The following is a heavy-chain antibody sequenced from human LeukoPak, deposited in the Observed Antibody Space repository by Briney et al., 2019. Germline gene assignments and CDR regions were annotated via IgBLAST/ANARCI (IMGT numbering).Heavy chain of an antibody. CDR1: GFTFSSYW. CDR3: AKSHLGYCSGGSCYLRAFDI. Sequence: PGGSLRLSCAASGFTFSSYWMSWVRQAPGKGLEWVANIKQDGSEKYYVDSVKGRFTISRDNAKNSLYLQMSSLRAEDTAVYYCAKSHLGYCSGGSCYLRAFDIWGQGTMVTVSS. J-gene: IGHJ3*02. D-gene: IGHD2-15*01. CDR2: IKQDGSEK. V-gene: IGHV3-7*01.